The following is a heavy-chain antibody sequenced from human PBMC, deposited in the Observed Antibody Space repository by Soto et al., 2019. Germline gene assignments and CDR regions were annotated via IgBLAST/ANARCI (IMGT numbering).Heavy chain of an antibody. D-gene: IGHD2-21*01. CDR3: ARDQPRGRGLFYYIDV. V-gene: IGHV3-48*02. CDR1: GFTLTNYA. Sequence: EVQLVESGGGLVQPGGSLRLSCTASGFTLTNYAMNWVRQAPGKGLEWVSYISRGSGAIFYADSVKGRFTISRDNAKNSLYLQMNSLRDEDTAVYYCARDQPRGRGLFYYIDVWGRGTTVTVSS. J-gene: IGHJ6*03. CDR2: ISRGSGAI.